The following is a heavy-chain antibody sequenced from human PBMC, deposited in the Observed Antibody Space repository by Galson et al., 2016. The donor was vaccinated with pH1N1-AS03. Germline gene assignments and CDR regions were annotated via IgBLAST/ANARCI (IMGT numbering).Heavy chain of an antibody. V-gene: IGHV3-9*01. CDR2: ISWNNGST. CDR3: AKGAQKRIFHYDISGFLY. Sequence: SLRLSCAGSGFTFDDYAMHWVRQAPGKGLEWVAGISWNNGSTGYADSVRGRFIVSRDNAKNSLYLQMNSLRPEDTAFYYCAKGAQKRIFHYDISGFLYWGQGTLVTVSP. J-gene: IGHJ4*02. D-gene: IGHD3-22*01. CDR1: GFTFDDYA.